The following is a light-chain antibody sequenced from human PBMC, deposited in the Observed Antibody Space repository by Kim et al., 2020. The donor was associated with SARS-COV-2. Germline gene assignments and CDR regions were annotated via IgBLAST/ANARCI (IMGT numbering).Light chain of an antibody. CDR1: VLAKKF. CDR2: KDT. Sequence: SYELTQPSSVSVSPGQTATITCSGDVLAKKFARWFQQRPGQAPVLVIYKDTERPSGISERFSGSSSGTTVTLTISGAQVEDEADYYCYCAAENSEVFGTGTKVTVL. J-gene: IGLJ1*01. V-gene: IGLV3-27*01. CDR3: YCAAENSEV.